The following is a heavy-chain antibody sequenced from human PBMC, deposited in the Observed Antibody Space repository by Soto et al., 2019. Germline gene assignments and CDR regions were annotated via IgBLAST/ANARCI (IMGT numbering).Heavy chain of an antibody. Sequence: QVQLQESGPGLVKPSQTLSLTCTVSGGSISSGGYYWSWIRQHPGKGLEWIGYIYYSGSTYYNPSLKSRVTISVDASKNQFSLKLSSVTAADTAVYYCARGGSNYYGSGSYFLDYWGQGTLVTVSS. CDR1: GGSISSGGYY. CDR2: IYYSGST. CDR3: ARGGSNYYGSGSYFLDY. V-gene: IGHV4-31*03. J-gene: IGHJ4*02. D-gene: IGHD3-10*01.